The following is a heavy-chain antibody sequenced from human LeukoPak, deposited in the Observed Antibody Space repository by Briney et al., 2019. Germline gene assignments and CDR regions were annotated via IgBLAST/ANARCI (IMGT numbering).Heavy chain of an antibody. V-gene: IGHV3-33*01. CDR2: IWYDGSNK. J-gene: IGHJ4*02. D-gene: IGHD3-22*01. CDR1: GFTFSDYG. Sequence: PGKSLRLPCTASGFTFSDYGMHWVRQPPGKGLEWVAIIWYDGSNKTYEDSVKGRFTISRDNSKNTLYLQMNSLRAEDTAVYYCARGVDYYENSGTIDYWGQGTLVTVSS. CDR3: ARGVDYYENSGTIDY.